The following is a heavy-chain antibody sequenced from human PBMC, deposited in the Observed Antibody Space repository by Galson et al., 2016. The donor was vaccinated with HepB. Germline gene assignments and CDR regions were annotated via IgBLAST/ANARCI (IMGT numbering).Heavy chain of an antibody. D-gene: IGHD5-18*01. V-gene: IGHV3-30*03. CDR1: GFTFSNHG. CDR3: ARDPRMLRAYSYGYGDY. J-gene: IGHJ4*02. CDR2: IVYDGSNK. Sequence: SLRLSCAASGFTFSNHGMHWVRQAPGKGLEWVAVIVYDGSNKYYADSVKGRFTISRDNAKNTLYLQMNSLRAEDTAVYYCARDPRMLRAYSYGYGDYWGQGTLVTVSS.